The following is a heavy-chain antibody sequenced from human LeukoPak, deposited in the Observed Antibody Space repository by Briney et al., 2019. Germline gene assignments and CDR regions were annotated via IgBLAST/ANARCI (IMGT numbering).Heavy chain of an antibody. D-gene: IGHD6-6*01. V-gene: IGHV4-39*07. J-gene: IGHJ4*02. CDR1: GGSISSSSYY. Sequence: SETLSLTCTVSGGSISSSSYYWGWIRQPPGKGLEWIGSIYYSGSTYYNPSLKSRVTISVDRSKNQFSLKLSSVTAADTAVYYCARELAARRGYFDYWGQGTLVTVSS. CDR2: IYYSGST. CDR3: ARELAARRGYFDY.